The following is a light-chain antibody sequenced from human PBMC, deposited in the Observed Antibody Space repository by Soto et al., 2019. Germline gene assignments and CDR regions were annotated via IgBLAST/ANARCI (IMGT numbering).Light chain of an antibody. CDR1: QSVSSSY. V-gene: IGKV3-20*01. CDR3: QQYGSSPVT. CDR2: GAS. Sequence: EIVLTQSPGTLSLSPGERATLSCRASQSVSSSYLAWYQQKPGQAPRLLIYGASSRATGIPARFSGSGSGTDCSLTISRLEPEDFAVYYCQQYGSSPVTFGQGTKAEI. J-gene: IGKJ1*01.